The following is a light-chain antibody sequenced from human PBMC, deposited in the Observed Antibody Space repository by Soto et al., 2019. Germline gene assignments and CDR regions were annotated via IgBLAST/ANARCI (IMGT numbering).Light chain of an antibody. J-gene: IGLJ1*01. CDR1: SSDVGAYKF. CDR2: DVT. CDR3: SSYAGNNNYV. Sequence: QSVLTQLPSASGSPGQSVTISCTGSSSDVGAYKFVSWYRQNPGKAPKLIIYDVTKRPTGVPDRFSGSKSGNTASLTVSGLQAEDEADYYCSSYAGNNNYVFGSGTKVTVL. V-gene: IGLV2-8*01.